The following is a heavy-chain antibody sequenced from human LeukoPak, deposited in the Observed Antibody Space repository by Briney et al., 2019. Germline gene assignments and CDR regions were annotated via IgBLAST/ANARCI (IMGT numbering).Heavy chain of an antibody. D-gene: IGHD1/OR15-1a*01. J-gene: IGHJ4*02. CDR3: ASQLGGTTFH. Sequence: SETLSLTCTVSGVSINTYFWSWIRQPPGKGLEWIGYVYYNGITNYNPSLKSRISISLDTSRNQFSLRLNSVTAAETAVYYCASQLGGTTFHWGQGTLVTVSS. CDR2: VYYNGIT. CDR1: GVSINTYF. V-gene: IGHV4-59*01.